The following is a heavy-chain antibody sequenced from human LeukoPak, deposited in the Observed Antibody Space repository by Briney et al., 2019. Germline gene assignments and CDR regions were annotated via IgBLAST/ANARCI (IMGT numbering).Heavy chain of an antibody. V-gene: IGHV3-30*02. D-gene: IGHD3-9*01. Sequence: PGGSLRLSCAASGFTFNSYGMNWVRQVPGKGLEWVAFIRYDGSNKYYADSVKGRLTISRDNSKNTLYLQMTSLKTEDTAVYFCARGGYYNILTGFRARILGFDYWGQGTLVTVSS. CDR3: ARGGYYNILTGFRARILGFDY. CDR2: IRYDGSNK. J-gene: IGHJ4*02. CDR1: GFTFNSYG.